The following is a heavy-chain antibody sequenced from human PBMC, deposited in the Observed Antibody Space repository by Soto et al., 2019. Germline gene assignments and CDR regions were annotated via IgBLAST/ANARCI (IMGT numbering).Heavy chain of an antibody. CDR1: GFTFSSYS. Sequence: GGSLRLSCAASGFTFSSYSMNWVRQAPGKVLEWVSSISSSSSYIYYADSVKGRFTISRDNAKNSLYLQMNSLRAEDTAVYYCARDQRGGSAFDIWGQGTMVTVSS. D-gene: IGHD3-16*01. CDR3: ARDQRGGSAFDI. J-gene: IGHJ3*02. V-gene: IGHV3-21*01. CDR2: ISSSSSYI.